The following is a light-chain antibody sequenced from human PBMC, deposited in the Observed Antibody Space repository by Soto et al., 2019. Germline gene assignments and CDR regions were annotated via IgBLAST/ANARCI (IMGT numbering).Light chain of an antibody. CDR1: QSLLHSNGYNY. CDR3: MQALPTPNI. J-gene: IGKJ2*01. Sequence: DIVMTQSPLSLPVTPGEPASISCRSSQSLLHSNGYNYLDWYLQKPGQSPQLLIYLGSNRASGVPDRFRGSGSGTDFTLKISRVEAEDVGVYYCMQALPTPNIFGQGNNLEIK. V-gene: IGKV2-28*01. CDR2: LGS.